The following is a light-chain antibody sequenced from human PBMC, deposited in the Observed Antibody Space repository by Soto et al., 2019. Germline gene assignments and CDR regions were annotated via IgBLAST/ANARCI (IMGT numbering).Light chain of an antibody. J-gene: IGKJ1*01. Sequence: ETVMTQSPVTLSVSPGERDTLSCTASQSVSSNLAWYQQKPGQAPRLLIYGASSRATGIPARFSGSGSGTDFTLTISRLQSEDVALYQCQQYNTWPLTFGQGTKVEI. V-gene: IGKV3-15*01. CDR3: QQYNTWPLT. CDR1: QSVSSN. CDR2: GAS.